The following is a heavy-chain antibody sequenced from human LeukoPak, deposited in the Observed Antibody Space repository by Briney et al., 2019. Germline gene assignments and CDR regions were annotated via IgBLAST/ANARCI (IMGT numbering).Heavy chain of an antibody. CDR1: GFTFSSYA. Sequence: LRLSCAASGFTFSSYAMHWVRQPPGKGLEWIGEINHSGSTNYNPSLKSRVTISVDTSKNQFSLKLSSVTAADTAVYYCARGRGYSSGWLVGGFDYWGQGTLVTVSS. CDR2: INHSGST. V-gene: IGHV4-34*01. J-gene: IGHJ4*02. D-gene: IGHD6-19*01. CDR3: ARGRGYSSGWLVGGFDY.